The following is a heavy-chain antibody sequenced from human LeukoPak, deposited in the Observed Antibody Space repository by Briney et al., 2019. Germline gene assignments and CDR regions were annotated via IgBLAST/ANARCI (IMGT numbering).Heavy chain of an antibody. Sequence: GSLRLSCAASGFTFTGYAMSWVRQAPGDVLEWVSSISGSGGNTHYADSVKGRFTISRDNSKNTLYLQMNSLRAEDTAVYYCAKESPYFDYWGQGNLVTVSS. CDR3: AKESPYFDY. CDR1: GFTFTGYA. J-gene: IGHJ4*02. V-gene: IGHV3-23*01. CDR2: ISGSGGNT.